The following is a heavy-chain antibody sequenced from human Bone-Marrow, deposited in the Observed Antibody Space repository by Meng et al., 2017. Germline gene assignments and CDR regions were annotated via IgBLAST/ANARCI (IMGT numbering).Heavy chain of an antibody. CDR3: AADVIGGLELQAY. V-gene: IGHV1-58*01. D-gene: IGHD1-7*01. Sequence: SVKVSCKASGVTFTSSAVQWVRQARGQRLEWIGGIVVGSGNTNYAQKFQERVTITRDMSTSTAYMELSSLRSEDTAVYYCAADVIGGLELQAYWGQGTLVTVSS. J-gene: IGHJ4*02. CDR2: IVVGSGNT. CDR1: GVTFTSSA.